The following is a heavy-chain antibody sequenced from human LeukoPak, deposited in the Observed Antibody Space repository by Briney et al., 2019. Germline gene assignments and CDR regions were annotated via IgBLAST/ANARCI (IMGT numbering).Heavy chain of an antibody. CDR2: IKQDGSER. J-gene: IGHJ4*02. Sequence: PGGSLRLSCAASGFTFSSYWMSWVRQAPGKGLEWVANIKQDGSERYYVDSVKGRFTISRDNAKSSLYLQMNSLRAEDTAVYYCAKDGSNYYYGSGSYVFPQEADYWGQGTLVTVSS. CDR3: AKDGSNYYYGSGSYVFPQEADY. V-gene: IGHV3-7*01. D-gene: IGHD3-10*01. CDR1: GFTFSSYW.